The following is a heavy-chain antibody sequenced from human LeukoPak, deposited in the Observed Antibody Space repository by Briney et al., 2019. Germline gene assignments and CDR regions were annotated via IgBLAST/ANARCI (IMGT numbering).Heavy chain of an antibody. Sequence: SETLSLTCTVSGGSISSYYWSWIRQPPGKGLEWIGHIYYSGSNNYNPSLKSRVTISVDTSKNQFSLKLTSVTAADTAMYYCARTYSSNWYSGFDPWGQGTLVTVSS. J-gene: IGHJ5*02. D-gene: IGHD6-13*01. CDR2: IYYSGSN. V-gene: IGHV4-59*01. CDR1: GGSISSYY. CDR3: ARTYSSNWYSGFDP.